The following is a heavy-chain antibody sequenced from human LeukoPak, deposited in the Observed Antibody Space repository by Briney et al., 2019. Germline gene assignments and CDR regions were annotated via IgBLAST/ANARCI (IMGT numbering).Heavy chain of an antibody. CDR2: IYYSGST. CDR1: GGSISSGGYY. Sequence: PSQTLSPTCTVSGGSISSGGYYWSWIRLHPGKGLEWIGYIYYSGSTYYNPSLKSRVTISVDTSKNQFSLKLSSVTAADTAVYYCARERARPRRSFDYWGQGTLVTVSS. D-gene: IGHD3-10*01. CDR3: ARERARPRRSFDY. J-gene: IGHJ4*02. V-gene: IGHV4-31*03.